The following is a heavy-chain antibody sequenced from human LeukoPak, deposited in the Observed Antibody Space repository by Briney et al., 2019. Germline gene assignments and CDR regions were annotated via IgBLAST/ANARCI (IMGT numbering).Heavy chain of an antibody. CDR3: VCGWYVDY. V-gene: IGHV3-23*01. J-gene: IGHJ4*02. CDR1: GFTFSSYA. D-gene: IGHD6-19*01. CDR2: INDNGGTT. Sequence: WGSLRLSCAASGFTFSSYAMSWVRQAPGKGLEWVSTINDNGGTTYYADSVKGRFTISRGNSRNTLYLQMNGLRAEDTAVYYCVCGWYVDYWGQGTLVTVSS.